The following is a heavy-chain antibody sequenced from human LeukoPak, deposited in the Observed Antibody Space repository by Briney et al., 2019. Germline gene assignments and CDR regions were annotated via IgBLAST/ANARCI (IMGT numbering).Heavy chain of an antibody. V-gene: IGHV3-11*04. Sequence: PGGSLRLSCAASGFTFSDYYMSWIRQAPGKGLEWVSYISSSGSTIYYADSVKGRFTISRDNAKNSLYLQMNSLRAEDTAVYYCARVAASDIVVVPAATFDYWGQGTLVTVSS. J-gene: IGHJ4*02. CDR3: ARVAASDIVVVPAATFDY. CDR1: GFTFSDYY. CDR2: ISSSGSTI. D-gene: IGHD2-2*01.